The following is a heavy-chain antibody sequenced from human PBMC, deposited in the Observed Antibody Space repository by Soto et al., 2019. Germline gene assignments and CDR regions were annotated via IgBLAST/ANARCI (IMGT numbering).Heavy chain of an antibody. J-gene: IGHJ4*02. V-gene: IGHV1-18*01. Sequence: ASAKVSCKASGYTFTSYGISWVRQAPGQGLEWMGWISAYNGNTNYAQKLQGRVTMTTDTSTSTAYMELRSLRSDDTAVYYCARDGRRGYSYGQRLDCWGQGTLVTVSS. CDR2: ISAYNGNT. CDR1: GYTFTSYG. CDR3: ARDGRRGYSYGQRLDC. D-gene: IGHD5-18*01.